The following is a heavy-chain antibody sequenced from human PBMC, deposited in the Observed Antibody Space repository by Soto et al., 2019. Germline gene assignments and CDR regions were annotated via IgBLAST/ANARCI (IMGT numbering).Heavy chain of an antibody. CDR3: ARCEVVASNWLGP. CDR1: GGSIIDSGSFY. CDR2: IYYSGST. J-gene: IGHJ5*02. Sequence: QVQMQESGPGLVKPSQTLYLTCSVSGGSIIDSGSFYWNWIRQHPGKGLEWIGYIYYSGSTYYNRSLKSRATISLDTSKNQFSLKLTSVTAADTAIYYCARCEVVASNWLGPWGHGTLVTVAS. V-gene: IGHV4-31*03. D-gene: IGHD2-15*01.